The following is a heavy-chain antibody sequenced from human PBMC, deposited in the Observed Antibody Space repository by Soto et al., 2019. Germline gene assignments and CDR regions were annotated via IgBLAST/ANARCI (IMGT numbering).Heavy chain of an antibody. J-gene: IGHJ3*02. CDR3: AKRPGGNPAGPFDI. CDR2: ISASGGTT. CDR1: EFTFSNYA. Sequence: QPGGSLRLSCAASEFTFSNYAMIWVRQAPGKGLGWVSSISASGGTTYYEDSVKGRFTISRDNSKNTLYLQMNSLRAEDTAVYYCAKRPGGNPAGPFDIWGQGTMVTVSS. D-gene: IGHD2-15*01. V-gene: IGHV3-23*01.